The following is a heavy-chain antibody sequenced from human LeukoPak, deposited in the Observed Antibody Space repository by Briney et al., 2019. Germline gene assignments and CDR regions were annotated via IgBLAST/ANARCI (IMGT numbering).Heavy chain of an antibody. D-gene: IGHD5-12*01. CDR2: ISYDGSKR. Sequence: HPGGSLRLSCAASGFTFSSYAMHWVRQAPGKGLEWVAVISYDGSKRYYADSVKGRFTISRDNSKNTLYLQMNSLRAEDTAVYYCARDSGYNAFDIWGQGTMVTVSS. CDR1: GFTFSSYA. CDR3: ARDSGYNAFDI. V-gene: IGHV3-30-3*01. J-gene: IGHJ3*02.